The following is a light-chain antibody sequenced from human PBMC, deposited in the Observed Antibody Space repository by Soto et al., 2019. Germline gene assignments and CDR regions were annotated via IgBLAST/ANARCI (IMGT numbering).Light chain of an antibody. J-gene: IGLJ2*01. CDR3: LLSYGGARRV. V-gene: IGLV7-46*01. Sequence: QAVVTQEPSLTVSPGGTVTLTCASSTAAVTSGHYPYWFQQKPGQAPRTLIYDTSNKHSWTPARFSGSLVGGKPALTLSGAQPEDEAEYFCLLSYGGARRVFGGGTKLTVL. CDR1: TAAVTSGHY. CDR2: DTS.